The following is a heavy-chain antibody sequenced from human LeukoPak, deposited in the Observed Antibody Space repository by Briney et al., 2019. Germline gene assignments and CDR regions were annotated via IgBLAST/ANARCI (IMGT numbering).Heavy chain of an antibody. CDR1: GGSISGYY. CDR2: IYYSGST. J-gene: IGHJ6*03. D-gene: IGHD3-10*01. V-gene: IGHV4-59*01. Sequence: SETLSLTCTVSGGSISGYYWSWIRQPPGKGLEWIGYIYYSGSTNYNPSLKSRVTISVDTSKNQFSLKLSSVTAADTAVYYCARGLWFGELFQNYYYYYMDVWGKGTTVTISS. CDR3: ARGLWFGELFQNYYYYYMDV.